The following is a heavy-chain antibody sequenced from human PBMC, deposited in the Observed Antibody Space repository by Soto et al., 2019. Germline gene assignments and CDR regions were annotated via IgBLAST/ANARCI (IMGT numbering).Heavy chain of an antibody. D-gene: IGHD5-12*01. V-gene: IGHV1-8*01. Sequence: QVQLVQSGAEVKKPGASVKVSCEASGYTFSSYHISWVRQASGQGLEWMGWVNPNSNETDNAQKFQGRVTMTGNTSIRTAYMELSSLRSDDTAVYYCVRSGRRSGIDYWGQGTLVTVSS. CDR1: GYTFSSYH. J-gene: IGHJ4*02. CDR3: VRSGRRSGIDY. CDR2: VNPNSNET.